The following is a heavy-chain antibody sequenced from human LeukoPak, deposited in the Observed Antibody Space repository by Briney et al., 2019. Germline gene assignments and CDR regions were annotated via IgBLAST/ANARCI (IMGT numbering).Heavy chain of an antibody. V-gene: IGHV1-18*01. CDR3: ARDRSRGGSYYDAFDI. CDR1: GYTFTSYG. J-gene: IGHJ3*02. D-gene: IGHD1-26*01. Sequence: ASVKVSCKASGYTFTSYGISWVRQAPGQGLEWMGWISAYNGNTNYEQKLQGRVTMTTETSTSTAYMELRSLRSDDTAVYYCARDRSRGGSYYDAFDIWGQGTMVTVSS. CDR2: ISAYNGNT.